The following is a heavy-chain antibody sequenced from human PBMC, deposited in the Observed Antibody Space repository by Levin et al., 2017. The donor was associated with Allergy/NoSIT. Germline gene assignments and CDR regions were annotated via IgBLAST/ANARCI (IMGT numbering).Heavy chain of an antibody. CDR3: ATGGIYYDDIWGSNRQRRGFFDY. Sequence: PGGSLRLSCKVSGYTLSELSMHWVRQAPGKGFEWMGGFDSEEGETLYAQNFRGRVSMAEDTSTDTAYMELSSLRSEDTAVYYCATGGIYYDDIWGSNRQRRGFFDYWGQGTLVTVSS. V-gene: IGHV1-24*01. D-gene: IGHD3-16*02. J-gene: IGHJ4*02. CDR2: FDSEEGET. CDR1: GYTLSELS.